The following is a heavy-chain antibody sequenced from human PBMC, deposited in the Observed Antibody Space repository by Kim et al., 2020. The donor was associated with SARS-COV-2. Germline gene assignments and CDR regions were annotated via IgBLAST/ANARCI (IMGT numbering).Heavy chain of an antibody. D-gene: IGHD3-10*01. CDR3: ARDLRRITMVRGAPLGY. Sequence: ASVKVSCKASGYTFTSYGISWVRQAPGQGLEWMGWISAYNGNTNYAQKLQGRVTMTTDTSTSTAYMELRILRSDDTAVYYCARDLRRITMVRGAPLGYWGQGTLVTVSS. J-gene: IGHJ4*02. V-gene: IGHV1-18*01. CDR1: GYTFTSYG. CDR2: ISAYNGNT.